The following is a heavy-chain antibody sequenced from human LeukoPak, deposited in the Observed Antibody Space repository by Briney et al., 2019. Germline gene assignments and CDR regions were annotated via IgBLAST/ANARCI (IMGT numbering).Heavy chain of an antibody. CDR1: GGSFSGYY. V-gene: IGHV4-34*01. CDR3: ARGHLRNWFDP. J-gene: IGHJ5*02. Sequence: SETLSLTCAVYGGSFSGYYWSWIRQPPGKGLEWIGEINHSGSTNYNPSLKSRVTISVDTSKNQFSLKLSSVTAADTAVYYCARGHLRNWFDPWGQGTLVTVSP. CDR2: INHSGST.